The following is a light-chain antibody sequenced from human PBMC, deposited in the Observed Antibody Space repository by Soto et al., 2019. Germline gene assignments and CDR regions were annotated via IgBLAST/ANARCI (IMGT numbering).Light chain of an antibody. CDR3: QQSHSFPLT. Sequence: DIQMTQSPSSVSASVGDRVSITCRASQGISNWLAWYQQKPGRAPKLLIYTGSSLQSGVPSRFSGTGSGTDFNLTISRLQPEDVATYYCQQSHSFPLTFGGGTKVEIK. CDR2: TGS. CDR1: QGISNW. V-gene: IGKV1-12*01. J-gene: IGKJ4*02.